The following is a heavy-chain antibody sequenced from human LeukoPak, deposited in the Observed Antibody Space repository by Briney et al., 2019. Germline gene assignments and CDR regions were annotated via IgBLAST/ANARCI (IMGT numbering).Heavy chain of an antibody. J-gene: IGHJ4*02. CDR3: ARRPGN. Sequence: PGGSQRLSCVASGFAVGSNYMSWVRQAPGKGLEWVSLIYSGGAIRYADSVKGRFTISRDSSKNTLFLQMNDLTVEDTARYYCARRPGNWGQGILVTVSS. V-gene: IGHV3-53*01. CDR1: GFAVGSNY. D-gene: IGHD1-14*01. CDR2: IYSGGAI.